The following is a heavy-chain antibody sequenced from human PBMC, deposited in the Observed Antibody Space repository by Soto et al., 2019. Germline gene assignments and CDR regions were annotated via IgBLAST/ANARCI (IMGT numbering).Heavy chain of an antibody. CDR1: GGTFNNYA. CDR2: IIPVFDTT. D-gene: IGHD5-12*01. Sequence: SVKVSCKASGGTFNNYAISWVRQAPGQGLERMGGIIPVFDTTNYAQKFQGRVTITADESTSTAYMELSSLRSEDTGIYYCARAGDGYPLGWFDPWGQGTLVTVSS. CDR3: ARAGDGYPLGWFDP. J-gene: IGHJ5*02. V-gene: IGHV1-69*13.